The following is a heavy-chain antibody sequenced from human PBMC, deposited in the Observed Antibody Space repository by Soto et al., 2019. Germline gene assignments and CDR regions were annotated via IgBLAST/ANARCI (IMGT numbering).Heavy chain of an antibody. V-gene: IGHV1-69*13. D-gene: IGHD4-17*01. CDR3: ASLETSADSTVVTDDY. J-gene: IGHJ4*02. CDR1: GGTFSSYA. Sequence: GASVKVSCKASGGTFSSYAISWVRQAPGQGLEWMGGIIPIFGTANYAQKFQGRVTITADESTSTAYMELSSLRSEDTAVYYCASLETSADSTVVTDDYWGQGTLVTVSS. CDR2: IIPIFGTA.